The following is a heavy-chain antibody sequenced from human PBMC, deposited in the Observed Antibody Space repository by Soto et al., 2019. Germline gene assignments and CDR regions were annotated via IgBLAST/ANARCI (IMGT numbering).Heavy chain of an antibody. CDR1: GFTFSDYY. Sequence: QVQLVESGGGLVKPGGSLRLSCAASGFTFSDYYMSWIRQAPGKGLEWVSYISSSGSTIYYADSVKGRFTISRDNAKKSLYLQMNSLRAEDTGVYYCARDRPYYDFRMTSCEAFDIWGQGTMVTVSS. J-gene: IGHJ3*02. V-gene: IGHV3-11*01. D-gene: IGHD3-3*01. CDR3: ARDRPYYDFRMTSCEAFDI. CDR2: ISSSGSTI.